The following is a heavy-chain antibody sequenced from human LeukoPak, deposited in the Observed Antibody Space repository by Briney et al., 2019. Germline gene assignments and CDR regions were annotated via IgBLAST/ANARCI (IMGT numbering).Heavy chain of an antibody. CDR3: ARGGSQFDY. CDR2: IQYRGST. J-gene: IGHJ4*02. Sequence: SETLSLTCSVSGGSVSNDYWSWIRQTPEKGPEWIAYIQYRGSTFYNPSLRSRVTISLDTSKNQFSLELASVTAADTAVYYCARGGSQFDYWGQGALVTVSS. CDR1: GGSVSNDY. D-gene: IGHD5-12*01. V-gene: IGHV4-59*02.